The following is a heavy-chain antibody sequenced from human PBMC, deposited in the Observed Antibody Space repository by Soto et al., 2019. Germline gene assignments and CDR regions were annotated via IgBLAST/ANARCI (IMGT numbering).Heavy chain of an antibody. Sequence: SETLSLTCAVYGGSFSGYYWSWIRQPPGKGLEWIGEINHSGSTNYNPSLKSRVTISVDTSKNQFSLKLSSVTAADTAVYYCARGFEIFLYSSGRIFDYWGQGTLVTVSS. J-gene: IGHJ4*02. V-gene: IGHV4-34*01. CDR1: GGSFSGYY. CDR2: INHSGST. CDR3: ARGFEIFLYSSGRIFDY. D-gene: IGHD6-19*01.